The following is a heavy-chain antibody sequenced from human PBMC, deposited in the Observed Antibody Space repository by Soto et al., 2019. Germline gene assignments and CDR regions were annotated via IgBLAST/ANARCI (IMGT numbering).Heavy chain of an antibody. CDR3: AREVYYGGNSGWFDP. CDR2: INSDGSST. J-gene: IGHJ5*02. CDR1: VFTFSSYW. D-gene: IGHD3-3*01. Sequence: GGSLRLSCAASVFTFSSYWMHWVRQAPGKGLVWVSRINSDGSSTNYADSVKGRFTISRDNAKNTLYLQMNSLRAEDTAVYYCAREVYYGGNSGWFDPWGQGTLVTVSS. V-gene: IGHV3-74*01.